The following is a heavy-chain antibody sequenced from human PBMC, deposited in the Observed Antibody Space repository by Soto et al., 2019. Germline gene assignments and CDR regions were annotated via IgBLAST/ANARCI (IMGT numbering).Heavy chain of an antibody. V-gene: IGHV1-8*01. J-gene: IGHJ6*02. CDR1: GYTFTSYD. CDR3: AAQASSSWYSYYYYGMEV. Sequence: ASVKVSCKASGYTFTSYDINWVRQATGQGLEWMGWMNPNSGNTGYAQKFQGRVTMTRNTSISTAYMELSSLRSEDTAVYYCAAQASSSWYSYYYYGMEVWGQGTTVTVSS. CDR2: MNPNSGNT. D-gene: IGHD6-13*01.